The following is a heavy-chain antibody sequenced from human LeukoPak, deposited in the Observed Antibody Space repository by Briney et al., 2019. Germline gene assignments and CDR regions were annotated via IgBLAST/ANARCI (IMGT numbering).Heavy chain of an antibody. Sequence: GGSLRLSCAASRFTLSSYVMRWVRHAPGKGLEWVAAISGRGGRTYYADSVKGRFTISRDNSKNTLSLQMNSLRDEDTATYYCAKEVYCGRDCYNPGYGVDVWGQGTTVTVSS. CDR2: ISGRGGRT. J-gene: IGHJ6*02. D-gene: IGHD2-21*02. CDR1: RFTLSSYV. CDR3: AKEVYCGRDCYNPGYGVDV. V-gene: IGHV3-23*01.